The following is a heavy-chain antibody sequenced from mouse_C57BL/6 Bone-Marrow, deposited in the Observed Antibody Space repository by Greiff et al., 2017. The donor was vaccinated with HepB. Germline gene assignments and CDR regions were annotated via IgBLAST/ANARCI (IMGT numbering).Heavy chain of an antibody. D-gene: IGHD1-1*02. CDR3: ARDYAWFAY. CDR1: GFTFSSYA. J-gene: IGHJ3*01. Sequence: EVMLVESGGGLVKPGGSLKLSCAASGFTFSSYAMSWVRQTPEKRLEWVATISDGGSYTYYPDNVQGRFTISRDNAKNNLYLQMSHLKSEDTAMYYCARDYAWFAYWGQGTLVTVSA. V-gene: IGHV5-4*01. CDR2: ISDGGSYT.